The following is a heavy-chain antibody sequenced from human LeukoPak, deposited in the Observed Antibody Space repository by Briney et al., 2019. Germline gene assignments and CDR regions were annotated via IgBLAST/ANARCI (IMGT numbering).Heavy chain of an antibody. J-gene: IGHJ3*02. D-gene: IGHD5-18*01. CDR3: RAGYNDAFDI. Sequence: PGGSLRLSCAASGFTFSSYWMSWVRRAPGKGLEWVANIKQDGSEKYYVDSVKGRFTISRDNAKNSLYLQMNSLRAEDTAVYYCRAGYNDAFDIWGQGTMVTVSS. V-gene: IGHV3-7*01. CDR2: IKQDGSEK. CDR1: GFTFSSYW.